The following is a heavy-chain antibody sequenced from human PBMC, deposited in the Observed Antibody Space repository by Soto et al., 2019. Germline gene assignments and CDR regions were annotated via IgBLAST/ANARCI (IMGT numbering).Heavy chain of an antibody. V-gene: IGHV3-7*01. CDR1: RFIFSTYW. D-gene: IGHD3-3*01. CDR3: ARDRYYDLWGGSHYYYYYMDV. CDR2: IKQDGSEE. Sequence: EVQVVESGGGLVQPGGSLRPSCAASRFIFSTYWMSWVRQAPGKGLEWVANIKQDGSEEYSVDSVKGRFTISRDNAKNSQYLQMNRLRAEDTAVYYCARDRYYDLWGGSHYYYYYMDVWGKGTTVTVSS. J-gene: IGHJ6*03.